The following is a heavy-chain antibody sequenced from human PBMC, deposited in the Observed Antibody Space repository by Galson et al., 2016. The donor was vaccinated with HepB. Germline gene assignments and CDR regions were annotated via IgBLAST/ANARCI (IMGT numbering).Heavy chain of an antibody. CDR2: FDPEGGET. CDR1: EYVLTELS. D-gene: IGHD6-19*01. Sequence: SVKVSCKVSEYVLTELSMHWVRQAPGQGLEWMGGFDPEGGETIYAQGFQGRVTMTDATSTDTAYMELSILRSEDTAVYYCATQGRGWYAEDFHHWGQGTLVTVSS. CDR3: ATQGRGWYAEDFHH. J-gene: IGHJ1*01. V-gene: IGHV1-24*01.